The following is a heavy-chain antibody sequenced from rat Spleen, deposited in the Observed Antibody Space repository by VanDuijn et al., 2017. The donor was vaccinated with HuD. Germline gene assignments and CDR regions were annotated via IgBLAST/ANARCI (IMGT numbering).Heavy chain of an antibody. CDR1: GYSITSNY. V-gene: IGHV3-1*01. CDR3: ARSDGVHYYLPFAD. CDR2: ISYRGST. J-gene: IGHJ3*01. Sequence: EVQLQESGPGLVKPSQSLSLTCSVTGYSITSNYWGWIRKFPGNKMEWIGHISYRGSTSYNPSLKSRISITRDTSKNQFFLQLNSVTTDDTATYYCARSDGVHYYLPFADWGQGTLVTVSS. D-gene: IGHD1-12*02.